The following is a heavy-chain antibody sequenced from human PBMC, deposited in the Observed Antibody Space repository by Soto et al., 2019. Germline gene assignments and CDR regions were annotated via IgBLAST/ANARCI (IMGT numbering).Heavy chain of an antibody. V-gene: IGHV1-3*01. CDR1: GYSFTQYA. J-gene: IGHJ6*02. CDR3: AIHKRTLCGHFFQFGMDA. Sequence: VKVSCTASGYSFTQYAIHWVRQAPGRSLEWLGWIHPANGNTKYSQKFQGRVTFTRDTSATTAYMELSSLRSEDAGLYYCAIHKRTLCGHFFQFGMDAWGQRSTATVS. D-gene: IGHD3-10*02. CDR2: IHPANGNT.